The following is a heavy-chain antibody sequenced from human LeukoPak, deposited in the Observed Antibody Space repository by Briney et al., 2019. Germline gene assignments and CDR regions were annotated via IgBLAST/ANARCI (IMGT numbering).Heavy chain of an antibody. V-gene: IGHV3-23*01. CDR1: GFTFSSYA. CDR2: ISGSGGST. J-gene: IGHJ4*02. D-gene: IGHD5-12*01. CDR3: ARDGVDIVATIEGRYFDY. Sequence: GVPLRLSCAASGFTFSSYAMSWVRQAPGKGLEWVSAISGSGGSTYYADSVKGRFTISRDNSKNTLYLQMNSLRAEDTAVYYCARDGVDIVATIEGRYFDYWGQGTLVTVSS.